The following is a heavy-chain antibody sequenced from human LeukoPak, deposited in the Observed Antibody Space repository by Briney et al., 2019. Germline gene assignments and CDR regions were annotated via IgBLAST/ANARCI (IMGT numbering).Heavy chain of an antibody. J-gene: IGHJ5*02. D-gene: IGHD3-22*01. V-gene: IGHV1-46*01. CDR2: INPSGGST. CDR3: ARDRGSVDYYDSSGYRNNWFDP. Sequence: APVKVSCKASGYTFTSYYMHWVRQAPGQGLEWMGIINPSGGSTSYAQKFQGRVTMTRDMSTSTVYMELSSLRSEDTAVYYCARDRGSVDYYDSSGYRNNWFDPWGQGTLVTVSS. CDR1: GYTFTSYY.